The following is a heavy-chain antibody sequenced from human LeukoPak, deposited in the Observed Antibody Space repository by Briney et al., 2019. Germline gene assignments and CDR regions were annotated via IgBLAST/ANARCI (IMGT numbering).Heavy chain of an antibody. CDR3: ARGARYSNGWYPDY. D-gene: IGHD6-19*01. V-gene: IGHV3-13*01. CDR1: GFTFSPYA. CDR2: IGTVGDT. Sequence: PGGSLRLSCAASGFTFSPYAMHWVRQAKGKGLEWVSAIGTVGDTYYPDSVKGRSTISRENAKNSLYLQMNSLRAGDTAVYFCARGARYSNGWYPDYWGQGTLVTVSS. J-gene: IGHJ4*02.